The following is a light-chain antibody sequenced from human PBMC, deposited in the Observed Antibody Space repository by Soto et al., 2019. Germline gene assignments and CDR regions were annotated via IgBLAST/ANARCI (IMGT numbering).Light chain of an antibody. Sequence: EILLTQSPGTLSLSPGDRATLTCRASQSVSSNYLAWYQKKPAQAPRPIINGSSSKATGMPDRCSGSGAATAVTLTISRLESEDFAVYYCQQYGSSPWTFGQGTKVEIK. V-gene: IGKV3-20*01. J-gene: IGKJ1*01. CDR3: QQYGSSPWT. CDR1: QSVSSNY. CDR2: GSS.